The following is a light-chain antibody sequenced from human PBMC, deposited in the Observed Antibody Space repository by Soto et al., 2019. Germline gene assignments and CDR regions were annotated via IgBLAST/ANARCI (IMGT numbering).Light chain of an antibody. CDR1: QSVGNS. CDR3: QHYKMYSPWT. Sequence: EIVLTQSPATTSWSPGQKGYLYCXXSQSVGNSLAWYQHKPGQAPRLLIYDVSNRATGIPARFSGSGSGTDFTLTISSLQPDDFATYYCQHYKMYSPWTFGQGTKVDI. J-gene: IGKJ1*01. V-gene: IGKV3-11*01. CDR2: DVS.